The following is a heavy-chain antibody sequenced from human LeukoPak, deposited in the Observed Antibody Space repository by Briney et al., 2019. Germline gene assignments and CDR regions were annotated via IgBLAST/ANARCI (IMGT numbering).Heavy chain of an antibody. CDR1: GSIFTSYW. D-gene: IGHD4-23*01. V-gene: IGHV5-51*01. CDR3: ARRSYGVKDFDY. CDR2: IYSRYSHP. Sequence: AGASLQICSKGSGSIFTSYWINWGRPLRGKGVGVMGFIYSRYSHPRYSPSFQGQVTISAHKSINPASLQWSSLKASDTAMYYCARRSYGVKDFDYWGQGTLVTVSS. J-gene: IGHJ4*02.